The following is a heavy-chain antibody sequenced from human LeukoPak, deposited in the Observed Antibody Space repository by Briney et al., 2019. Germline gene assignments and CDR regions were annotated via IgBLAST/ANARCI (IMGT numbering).Heavy chain of an antibody. CDR2: IYPGDSDT. V-gene: IGHV5-51*01. D-gene: IGHD3-22*01. J-gene: IGHJ4*02. CDR1: GYSFTSYW. Sequence: GESLKISCNGSGYSFTSYWIGWVRQMPGKGLEWMGIIYPGDSDTRYSPSFQGQVTISADKSISTAYLQWSSLKASDTAMYYCARKRDSSGYYLDYWGQGTLVTVSS. CDR3: ARKRDSSGYYLDY.